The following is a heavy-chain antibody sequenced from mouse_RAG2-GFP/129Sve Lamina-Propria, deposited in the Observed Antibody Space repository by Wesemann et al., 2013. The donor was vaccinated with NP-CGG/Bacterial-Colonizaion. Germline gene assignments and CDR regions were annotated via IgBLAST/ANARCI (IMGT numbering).Heavy chain of an antibody. CDR2: INPDSSTI. J-gene: IGHJ3*01. CDR3: ARTGYYGLFAY. D-gene: IGHD1-1*01. CDR1: GIDFSRYW. V-gene: IGHV4-1*01. Sequence: EVKLLQSGGGLVQPGGSPKLSCAASGIDFSRYWMSWVRRAPGKGLEWIGEINPDSSTINYAPSLKDKFIISRDNAKNTLYLQMSKVRSEDTALYYCARTGYYGLFAYWGQGTLVTVSA.